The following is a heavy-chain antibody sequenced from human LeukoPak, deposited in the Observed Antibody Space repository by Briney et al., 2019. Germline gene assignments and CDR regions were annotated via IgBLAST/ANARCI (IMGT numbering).Heavy chain of an antibody. V-gene: IGHV3-33*01. D-gene: IGHD4-17*01. Sequence: PGGSLRLSCAASGFTFSSYGMHWVRQAPGKGLEWVAVIWYDGSNKYCADSVKGRFTISRDNSKNTLYLQMNSLRAEDTAVYYCARDDYGDYGLFDYWGQGTLVTVSS. CDR1: GFTFSSYG. CDR2: IWYDGSNK. CDR3: ARDDYGDYGLFDY. J-gene: IGHJ4*02.